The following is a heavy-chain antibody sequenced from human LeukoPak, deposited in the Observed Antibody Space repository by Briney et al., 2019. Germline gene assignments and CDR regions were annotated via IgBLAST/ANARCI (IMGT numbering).Heavy chain of an antibody. V-gene: IGHV4-59*01. CDR1: GGSISSYY. CDR2: LYYSGST. J-gene: IGHJ4*02. Sequence: SESLSLTCTVSGGSISSYYWTWIRQPPGKGLEWIGSLYYSGSTNYNPSLKSRVTISVDTSKNQFSLKLSSVTAADTAVYYCARRHVEYSSSSDPYYFDYWGQGTLVTVSS. CDR3: ARRHVEYSSSSDPYYFDY. D-gene: IGHD6-6*01.